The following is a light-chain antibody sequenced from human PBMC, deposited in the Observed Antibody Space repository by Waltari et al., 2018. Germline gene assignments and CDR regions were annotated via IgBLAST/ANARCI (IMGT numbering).Light chain of an antibody. V-gene: IGLV3-10*01. CDR2: DDS. J-gene: IGLJ2*01. Sequence: SYELTQPPSVSVSPGKTARNTGSGAGLPTKYAYWYQQKSGQAPVLVIYDDSKRPSGIPERFSGSSSGTMATLTISGAQVEDEADYYCYSTDSSGNHRVFGGGTKLTVL. CDR1: GLPTKY. CDR3: YSTDSSGNHRV.